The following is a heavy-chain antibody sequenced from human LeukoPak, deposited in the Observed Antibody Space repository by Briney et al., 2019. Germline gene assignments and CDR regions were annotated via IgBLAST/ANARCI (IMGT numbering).Heavy chain of an antibody. CDR2: IYYSGST. V-gene: IGHV4-59*01. Sequence: SETLSLTCTVSGGSISSYYWSWIRQPPGKGLEWIGYIYYSGSTNYNPSLKSRVTISVDTSKNQFSLKLSSVTAADTAVYYCASHYYDSSGRDYWGQGTLVTVSS. J-gene: IGHJ4*02. D-gene: IGHD3-22*01. CDR1: GGSISSYY. CDR3: ASHYYDSSGRDY.